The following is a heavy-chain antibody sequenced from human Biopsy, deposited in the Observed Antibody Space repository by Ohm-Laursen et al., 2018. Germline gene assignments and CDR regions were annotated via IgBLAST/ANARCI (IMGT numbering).Heavy chain of an antibody. J-gene: IGHJ6*02. V-gene: IGHV4-38-2*01. D-gene: IGHD5-12*01. CDR2: IYYDGIT. CDR1: GESFNDYY. Sequence: PSQTLSLTCAVYGESFNDYYWGWIRQPPGKGLEWIGNIYYDGITYYNPSLKSRVAMSVDTSKNQFSLRLTSVTAADTAVYYCARVAGGYAYYYGMDVWGQGTTVIVSS. CDR3: ARVAGGYAYYYGMDV.